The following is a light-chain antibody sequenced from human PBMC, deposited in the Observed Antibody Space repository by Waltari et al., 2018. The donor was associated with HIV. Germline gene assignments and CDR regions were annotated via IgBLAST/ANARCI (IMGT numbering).Light chain of an antibody. CDR3: AAWDDSLNEV. CDR2: QSN. CDR1: SSNIGTNA. V-gene: IGLV1-44*01. J-gene: IGLJ3*02. Sequence: QSVLTQPPSASGTPGQRVTITCSGSSSNIGTNAVNWYQQLPGTAPKLLIYQSNERASGVPDRFSASKSGASASLAISGLQSEDEAVYYCAAWDDSLNEVFGGGTKLTVL.